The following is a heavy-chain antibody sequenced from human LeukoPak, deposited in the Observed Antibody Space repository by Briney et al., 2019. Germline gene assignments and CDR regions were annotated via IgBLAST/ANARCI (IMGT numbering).Heavy chain of an antibody. CDR2: TYTSGST. CDR3: VRQYDFWSGYGRGAFGI. CDR1: GGSISSYY. D-gene: IGHD3-3*01. J-gene: IGHJ3*02. Sequence: SETLSLTCTVSGGSISSYYWSWIRQPPGEGLEWIGSTYTSGSTDYNPSLKSRVTISVDTSKNQFSLKLSSVTAADTAVYYCVRQYDFWSGYGRGAFGIWGQGTMVTVSS. V-gene: IGHV4-4*09.